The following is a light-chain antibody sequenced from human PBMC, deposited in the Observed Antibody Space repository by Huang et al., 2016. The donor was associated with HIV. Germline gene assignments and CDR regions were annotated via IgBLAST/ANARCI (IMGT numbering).Light chain of an antibody. V-gene: IGKV1-39*01. Sequence: DIQMTQSPSSLSASVGDRVTITCRASQSISSYLNWYQQKPGKAPKLLIYAASSLQSGVPSRFSGSGSGTYFTLPISRLQPEDFATYYFQPSDSTPQFTFGPGTKVDIK. CDR2: AAS. CDR1: QSISSY. J-gene: IGKJ3*01. CDR3: QPSDSTPQFT.